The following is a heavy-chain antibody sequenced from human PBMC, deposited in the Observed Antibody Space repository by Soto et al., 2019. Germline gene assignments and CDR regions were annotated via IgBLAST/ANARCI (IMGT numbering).Heavy chain of an antibody. CDR3: AKELMSQFFDY. CDR1: GFTFSGYA. CDR2: ISGSGDST. V-gene: IGHV3-23*01. Sequence: GGALRVSCAASGFTFSGYAMSWVRQAPGKGLEWVSAISGSGDSTYYTDSVKGRFTISRDNSKNTLYLQMNSLRAEDTAVFYCAKELMSQFFDYWGQGTLVTVSS. J-gene: IGHJ4*02.